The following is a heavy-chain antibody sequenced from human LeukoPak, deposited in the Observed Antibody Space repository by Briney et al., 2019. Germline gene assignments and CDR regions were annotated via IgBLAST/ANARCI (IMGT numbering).Heavy chain of an antibody. CDR3: GRSRRINASLYYYMDV. CDR1: GFTFRSYE. V-gene: IGHV3-23*01. D-gene: IGHD2-15*01. J-gene: IGHJ6*03. Sequence: GGSLRLSCAASGFTFRSYEMNWVRQARGKGLEWVSSIRSTGDSTFYADSVKGRFTISRDNSKNTVYLLMNSLRTEDTAVYYCGRSRRINASLYYYMDVWGKGTTVTVSS. CDR2: IRSTGDST.